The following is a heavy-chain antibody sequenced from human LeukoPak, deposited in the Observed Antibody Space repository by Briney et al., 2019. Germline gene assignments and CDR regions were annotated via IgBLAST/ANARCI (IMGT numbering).Heavy chain of an antibody. CDR2: ISYDGSNK. V-gene: IGHV3-30*18. CDR3: AKSIVPLSDWFDP. D-gene: IGHD2/OR15-2a*01. Sequence: GGSLRLSCAASGFTFNSYWMHWVRQAPGKGLEWVAVISYDGSNKYYADSVKGRFTISRDNSENTLYLQMNSLRAEDTAVYYCAKSIVPLSDWFDPWGQGTLVTVSS. J-gene: IGHJ5*02. CDR1: GFTFNSYW.